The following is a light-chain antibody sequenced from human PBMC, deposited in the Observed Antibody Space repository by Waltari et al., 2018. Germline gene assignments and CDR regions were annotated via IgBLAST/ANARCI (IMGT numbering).Light chain of an antibody. V-gene: IGLV1-44*01. J-gene: IGLJ3*02. CDR1: SSNIGVNS. CDR3: ATWDDTFNGPV. Sequence: QSVLTHPPSVSGTPGQRVTISCSGTSSNIGVNSVTWYHHLPGAAPKLLIYKNDQRPAGFPDRFSGSRSGTSASLAISGLQSEDEADFYCATWDDTFNGPVFGGGTKLTVL. CDR2: KND.